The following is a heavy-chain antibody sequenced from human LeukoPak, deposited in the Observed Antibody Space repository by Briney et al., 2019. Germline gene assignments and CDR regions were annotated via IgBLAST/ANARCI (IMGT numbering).Heavy chain of an antibody. J-gene: IGHJ4*02. D-gene: IGHD3-22*01. CDR3: ARDQRVIYYYDSSGSLDY. Sequence: ASVKVSCKASGYIFTSYGISWVRQAPGQGLEWMGWISAYNGNTNYAQKFQGRVTMTTDTSTSTAYMELRSLRSDDTAVYYCARDQRVIYYYDSSGSLDYWGQGTLVTVSS. CDR2: ISAYNGNT. V-gene: IGHV1-18*01. CDR1: GYIFTSYG.